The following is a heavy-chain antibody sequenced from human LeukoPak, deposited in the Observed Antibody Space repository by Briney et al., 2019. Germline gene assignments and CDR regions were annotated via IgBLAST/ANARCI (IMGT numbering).Heavy chain of an antibody. V-gene: IGHV3-53*01. Sequence: PGGSLRLSCAASGFTVSNNYMSWVRQAPGKGLEWVSVIYSGGGTFYSDSVKGRFTISRDYSKNTLYLQLNSLRADDTAVYYCATDCRRAGATGGSDYWGQGTLVTVSS. D-gene: IGHD1-26*01. CDR3: ATDCRRAGATGGSDY. CDR2: IYSGGGT. CDR1: GFTVSNNY. J-gene: IGHJ4*02.